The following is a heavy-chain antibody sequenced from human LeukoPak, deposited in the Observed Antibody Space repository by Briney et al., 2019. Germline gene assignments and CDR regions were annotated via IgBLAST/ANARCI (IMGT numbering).Heavy chain of an antibody. D-gene: IGHD2-21*02. CDR3: ARGNCGGGCYSDNYYYGMDV. CDR1: GGSISSSAYN. V-gene: IGHV4-39*02. J-gene: IGHJ6*02. CDR2: IYYSRST. Sequence: SETLSLTCTVSGGSISSSAYNWGWLRQPPGKGLEWIGSIYYSRSTYYNPSRKIPVTISVDTSKNLFSLKLSSVTAADTAVYYCARGNCGGGCYSDNYYYGMDVWGQGTTVTVSS.